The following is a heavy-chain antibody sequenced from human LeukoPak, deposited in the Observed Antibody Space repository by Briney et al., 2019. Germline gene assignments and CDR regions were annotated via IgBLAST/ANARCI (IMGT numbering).Heavy chain of an antibody. CDR2: IDPDSGAS. CDR3: AAPGDTWSSLRY. Sequence: WASVKVSCKASGDPFTGYYIHWVRQAPGQGPEWMGWIDPDSGASNYPQRFQGRVTMTRDTSISTAYMEVSRLTSDDTAVYYCAAPGDTWSSLRYWGQGTLVTVSS. V-gene: IGHV1-2*02. D-gene: IGHD1-20*01. CDR1: GDPFTGYY. J-gene: IGHJ4*02.